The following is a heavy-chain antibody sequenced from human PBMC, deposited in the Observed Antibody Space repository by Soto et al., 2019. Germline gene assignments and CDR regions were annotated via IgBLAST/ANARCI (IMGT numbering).Heavy chain of an antibody. V-gene: IGHV1-69*02. CDR1: GGTFSSYT. J-gene: IGHJ4*02. D-gene: IGHD2-15*01. Sequence: GASVKVSCKASGGTFSSYTISWVRQAPGQGLEWMGRIIPILGIANYAQKFQGRVTITADKSTSTAYMELSSLRSEDTAVYYCATGTRGSQLFALPTPTVAAYDYWGQGTLVTVSS. CDR2: IIPILGIA. CDR3: ATGTRGSQLFALPTPTVAAYDY.